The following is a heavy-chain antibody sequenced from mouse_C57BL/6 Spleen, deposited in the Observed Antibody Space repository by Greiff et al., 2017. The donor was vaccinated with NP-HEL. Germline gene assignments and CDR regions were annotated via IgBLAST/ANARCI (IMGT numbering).Heavy chain of an antibody. CDR2: INPSTGGT. Sequence: DVKLVESGPELVKPGASVKISCKASGYSFTGYYMNWVKQSPEKSLEWIGEINPSTGGTTYNQKFKAKATLTVDKSSSTAYMQLKSLTSEDSAVYYCARSYYAMDYWGQGTSVTVSS. CDR1: GYSFTGYY. J-gene: IGHJ4*01. CDR3: ARSYYAMDY. V-gene: IGHV1-42*01.